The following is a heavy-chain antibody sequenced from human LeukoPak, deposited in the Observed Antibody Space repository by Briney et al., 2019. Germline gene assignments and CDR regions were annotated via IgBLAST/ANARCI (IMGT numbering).Heavy chain of an antibody. J-gene: IGHJ4*02. CDR2: IWYDGANK. CDR1: GFTFSNYG. CDR3: ASNSGYDSAY. D-gene: IGHD5-12*01. V-gene: IGHV3-33*01. Sequence: RSLRLSCAASGFTFSNYGMHWVRQAPGKGLEWVAHIWYDGANKYYADSVKGRFTISRDNSKNTLYLQMDSLRAEDTAVYYCASNSGYDSAYWGQGTLVTVSS.